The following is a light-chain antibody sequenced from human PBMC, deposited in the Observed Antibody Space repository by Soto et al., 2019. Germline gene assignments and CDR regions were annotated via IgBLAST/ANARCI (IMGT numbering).Light chain of an antibody. J-gene: IGKJ1*01. CDR2: GAS. CDR1: QSVSSRF. V-gene: IGKV3-20*01. CDR3: QQYNNLPPT. Sequence: EIVLTQSPGTLSLSPGERATLSCRASQSVSSRFLAWYQQKPGQAPRLLMYGASSRATGIPDRFSGTGSGTDFTLTISSLQSEDSAFYYCQQYNNLPPTFGQGTKVEVK.